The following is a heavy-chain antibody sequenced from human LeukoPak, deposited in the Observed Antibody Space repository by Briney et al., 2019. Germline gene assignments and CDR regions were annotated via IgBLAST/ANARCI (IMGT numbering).Heavy chain of an antibody. CDR2: IYHSGST. J-gene: IGHJ4*02. Sequence: SETLSLTCTVSGYSISSGYYWGWIRQPPGKGLEWIGSIYHSGSTYYNPSLKSRVTISVDTSKNQFSLKLSSVTAADTAVYYCARGLLGVDYFDYWGQGTLVTVSS. D-gene: IGHD2-15*01. CDR3: ARGLLGVDYFDY. CDR1: GYSISSGYY. V-gene: IGHV4-38-2*02.